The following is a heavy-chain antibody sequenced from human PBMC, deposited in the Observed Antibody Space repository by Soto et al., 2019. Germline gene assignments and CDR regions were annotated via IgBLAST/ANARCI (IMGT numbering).Heavy chain of an antibody. CDR3: ARTLGGGASPNDY. D-gene: IGHD3-3*01. V-gene: IGHV3-30-3*01. CDR2: ISYDGSNK. Sequence: QVQLVESGGGVVQPGRSLRLSCAASGFTFSSYAMHWVRQAPGKGLEWVAVISYDGSNKYYADSVKGRFTISRDNSKNTLYLRMNSRRAKDTAVYYCARTLGGGASPNDYWGQGTLVTVSS. J-gene: IGHJ4*02. CDR1: GFTFSSYA.